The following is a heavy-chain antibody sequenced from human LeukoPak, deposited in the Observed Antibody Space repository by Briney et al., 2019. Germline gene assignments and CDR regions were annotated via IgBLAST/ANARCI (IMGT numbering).Heavy chain of an antibody. V-gene: IGHV3-23*01. CDR3: AKGDSNSCYSPVDY. J-gene: IGHJ4*02. D-gene: IGHD2-15*01. Sequence: LRXAXXAXXFXFXXXAMSWVRQAPGKGLEWVSAISGSGGSTYYGDSVKGRFTISRDNSKKTLYLQMNRGRAEDTAVYYCAKGDSNSCYSPVDYWGQGTLVTVSS. CDR2: ISGSGGST. CDR1: XFXFXXXA.